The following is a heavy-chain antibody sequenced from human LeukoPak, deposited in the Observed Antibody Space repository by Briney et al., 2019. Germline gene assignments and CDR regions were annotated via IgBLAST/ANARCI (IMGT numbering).Heavy chain of an antibody. D-gene: IGHD3-22*01. J-gene: IGHJ4*02. Sequence: GGSLRLSWAASGFTFSGSAMHWVRQASGKGLEWVGRIRSKANSYATAYAASVKGRFTISRDDSKNTAYLQMNSLKTEDTAVYYCTIRDYYDSSGYSFPRSFDYWGQGTLVTVSS. CDR3: TIRDYYDSSGYSFPRSFDY. CDR1: GFTFSGSA. V-gene: IGHV3-73*01. CDR2: IRSKANSYAT.